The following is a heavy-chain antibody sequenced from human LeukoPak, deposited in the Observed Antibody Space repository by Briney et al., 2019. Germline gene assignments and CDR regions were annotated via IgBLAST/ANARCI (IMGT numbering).Heavy chain of an antibody. CDR1: GFTLCNFA. Sequence: GGSLRLSCELSGFTLCNFAMTCGRQAPGEGLEQVSGISGTAGSTNYADSVKRRFTSSRDNSKKTLYLQMNSMRVGDTAVYYCAKGSSSRFYYYIAVWSKRTTVTVSS. CDR2: ISGTAGST. D-gene: IGHD4-17*01. CDR3: AKGSSSRFYYYIAV. J-gene: IGHJ6*03. V-gene: IGHV3-23*01.